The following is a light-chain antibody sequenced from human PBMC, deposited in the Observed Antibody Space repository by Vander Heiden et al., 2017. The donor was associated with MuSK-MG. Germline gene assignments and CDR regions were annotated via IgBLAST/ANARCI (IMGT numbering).Light chain of an antibody. Sequence: SSELTQDPAVSVALGQTVRTTCQRDSLRSSYASWYQQKPGPAPVLVIYDKNNRPSGIPDRFSGSSSGNTATLAITGAQAEDEADYYCDTRDSSGSHWVFGGGTKLTVL. V-gene: IGLV3-19*01. CDR2: DKN. CDR1: SLRSSY. CDR3: DTRDSSGSHWV. J-gene: IGLJ3*02.